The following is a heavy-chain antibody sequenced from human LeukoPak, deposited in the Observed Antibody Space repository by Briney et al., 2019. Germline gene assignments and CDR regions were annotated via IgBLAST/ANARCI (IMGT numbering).Heavy chain of an antibody. V-gene: IGHV3-13*01. CDR1: GFTFSSYD. D-gene: IGHD5-18*01. Sequence: GGSLRLSCAASGFTFSSYDMHWVRQATGKGLEWVSAIGTAGDTYYPGSVKGRFTISRENAKNSLYLQMNSLRAGDTAVYYCARDGRVDTAMVTYFDYWGQGTLVTVSS. J-gene: IGHJ4*02. CDR2: IGTAGDT. CDR3: ARDGRVDTAMVTYFDY.